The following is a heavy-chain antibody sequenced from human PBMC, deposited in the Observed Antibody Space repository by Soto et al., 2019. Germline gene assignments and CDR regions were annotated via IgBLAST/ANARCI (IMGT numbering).Heavy chain of an antibody. CDR1: GFTFSSYA. Sequence: GGSLRLSCAASGFTFSSYAMSWVRQAPGKGLEWVSAISGSGGSTYYADSVKGRFTISRDTSKNTLYLQMNSLRAEDTAVYYCAKVDEEDEYDYIWGSYTVWGQGTLVTVSS. D-gene: IGHD3-16*01. CDR2: ISGSGGST. V-gene: IGHV3-23*01. CDR3: AKVDEEDEYDYIWGSYTV. J-gene: IGHJ4*02.